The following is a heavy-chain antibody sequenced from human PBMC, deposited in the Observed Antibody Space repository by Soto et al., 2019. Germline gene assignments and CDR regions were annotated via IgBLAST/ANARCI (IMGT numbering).Heavy chain of an antibody. CDR2: INHSGST. J-gene: IGHJ6*02. D-gene: IGHD3-3*01. V-gene: IGHV4-34*01. CDR1: GGSFSGYY. Sequence: PSETLSLTCAVYGGSFSGYYWSWIRQPPGKGLEWIGEINHSGSTNYNPSLKSRVTISVDTSKNQFSLKLSSVTAADTAVYYCARGVRSYYDFWSGYKQQYYYYYGMDVWGQGTTVTVSS. CDR3: ARGVRSYYDFWSGYKQQYYYYYGMDV.